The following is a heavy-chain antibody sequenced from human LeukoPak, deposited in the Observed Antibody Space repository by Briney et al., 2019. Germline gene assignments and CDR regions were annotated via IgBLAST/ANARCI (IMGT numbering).Heavy chain of an antibody. Sequence: GGSLRLSCAASGFTFSSYSMNWVRQAPGKGLEWVSYISSSSTIYYADSVKGRFTISRDNAKNSLYLQMNSLRAEDTAVYYCARSVYYYDSSGSRFHYDYWGQGTLVTVSS. J-gene: IGHJ4*02. CDR2: ISSSSTI. D-gene: IGHD3-22*01. CDR1: GFTFSSYS. CDR3: ARSVYYYDSSGSRFHYDY. V-gene: IGHV3-48*04.